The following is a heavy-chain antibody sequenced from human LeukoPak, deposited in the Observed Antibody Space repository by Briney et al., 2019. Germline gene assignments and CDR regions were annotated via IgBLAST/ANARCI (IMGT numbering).Heavy chain of an antibody. V-gene: IGHV1-8*01. CDR1: GYTFTSHH. CDR3: ARAYYGDYVERAFDI. J-gene: IGHJ3*02. Sequence: ASVKVSCKASGYTFTSHHINWVRQAAGQGLEWMGWMNPNSGNTGYAQKFQGRVTITRNTSISTAYMELSSLRSEDTAVYYCARAYYGDYVERAFDIWGQGTMVIVSS. D-gene: IGHD4-17*01. CDR2: MNPNSGNT.